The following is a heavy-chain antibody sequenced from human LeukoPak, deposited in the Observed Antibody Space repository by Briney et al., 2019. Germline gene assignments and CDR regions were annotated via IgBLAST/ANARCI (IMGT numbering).Heavy chain of an antibody. CDR3: ARSTSMIVDY. D-gene: IGHD3-22*01. Sequence: SEALSVTCTVPGGSISSYYGSCIRQPPGEGLEWIQYIYYSGSTNYTPSLKSRVTISVDTSTNPFSLKMRSVSAADTAVYYCARSTSMIVDYSGQGNPVTVS. J-gene: IGHJ4*02. V-gene: IGHV4-59*08. CDR2: IYYSGST. CDR1: GGSISSYY.